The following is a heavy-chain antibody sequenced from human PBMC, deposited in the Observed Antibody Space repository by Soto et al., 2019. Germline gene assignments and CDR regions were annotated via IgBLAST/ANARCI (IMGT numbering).Heavy chain of an antibody. CDR3: ARIRGLGEVSTYFDY. V-gene: IGHV4-59*01. J-gene: IGHJ4*02. Sequence: SETLSLTCTVSRGSISSYYWSWIRQPPGKGLEWIGYISYSGNTNYNASLKSRVTISVDTSTNQFSLRVTSVTAADTAVYYCARIRGLGEVSTYFDYWGQGALVTVSS. CDR2: ISYSGNT. D-gene: IGHD3-16*02. CDR1: RGSISSYY.